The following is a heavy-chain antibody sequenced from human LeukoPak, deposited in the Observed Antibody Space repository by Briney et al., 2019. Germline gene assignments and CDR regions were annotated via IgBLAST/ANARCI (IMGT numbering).Heavy chain of an antibody. CDR2: ISYDGSNK. D-gene: IGHD2-21*02. V-gene: IGHV3-30*04. CDR1: GFTFSSYA. J-gene: IGHJ3*02. CDR3: AREPPLTATFFAFDI. Sequence: QPGGSLRLSCAASGFTFSSYAMHWVRQAPGKGLEWVAVISYDGSNKYYADSVKGRFTISRDNSKNTLYLQMNSLRAEDTAVYYCAREPPLTATFFAFDIWGQGTMVTVSS.